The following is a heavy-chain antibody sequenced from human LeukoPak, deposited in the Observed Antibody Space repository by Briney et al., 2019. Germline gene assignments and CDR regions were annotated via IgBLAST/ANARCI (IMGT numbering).Heavy chain of an antibody. J-gene: IGHJ4*02. D-gene: IGHD5-18*01. CDR2: ISYDGSNK. CDR1: GFTFSSYA. V-gene: IGHV3-30*04. Sequence: GGSLRLSCAASGFTFSSYAMHWVRQAPGKGLEWVAVISYDGSNKYYADSVKGRFTISRDNSKNTLYPQMNSLRAEDTAVYYCARDSGYSYGSDYWGQGTRVTVSS. CDR3: ARDSGYSYGSDY.